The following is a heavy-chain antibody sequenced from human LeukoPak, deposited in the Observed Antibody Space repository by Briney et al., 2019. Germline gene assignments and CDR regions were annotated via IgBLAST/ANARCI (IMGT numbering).Heavy chain of an antibody. D-gene: IGHD3-10*01. Sequence: GGSLRLSCAVSGFTFSGFWMSWSRQAPGKGLEWVASINSDGSEGYYADVVKGRFTISRDNAKNSLYLQINSLRAEDTAVYYCAKDFSVGVTMIRGPFDPWGQGTLVTVSS. J-gene: IGHJ5*02. V-gene: IGHV3-7*01. CDR2: INSDGSEG. CDR3: AKDFSVGVTMIRGPFDP. CDR1: GFTFSGFW.